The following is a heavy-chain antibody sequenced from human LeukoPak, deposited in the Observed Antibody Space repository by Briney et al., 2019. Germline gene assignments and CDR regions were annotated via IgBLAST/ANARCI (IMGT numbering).Heavy chain of an antibody. D-gene: IGHD3-16*01. CDR3: VSAYGGLLDY. CDR2: INQDASTK. J-gene: IGHJ4*02. CDR1: GFTLRNTW. Sequence: GGSLRLSCVASGFTLRNTWMAWVRQAPGKGLEWVANINQDASTKHYVDSVKGRFTISRDNAKNSLYLQMNSLRVEDTAFYYCVSAYGGLLDYWGQGTLVTVSS. V-gene: IGHV3-7*01.